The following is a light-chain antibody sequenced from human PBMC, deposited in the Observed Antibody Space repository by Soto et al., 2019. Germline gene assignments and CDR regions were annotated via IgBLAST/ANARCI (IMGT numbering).Light chain of an antibody. J-gene: IGKJ3*01. Sequence: EIVLTRSPGTLSLSPGERATLSCRASQTVTSSYLAWYQQKPGQAPRLLIYGASSRATGIPDRFSGSGSGTDFTLTISRLEPEDFAVYYCQHYGISPFTFGPGTKVEFK. CDR1: QTVTSSY. V-gene: IGKV3-20*01. CDR3: QHYGISPFT. CDR2: GAS.